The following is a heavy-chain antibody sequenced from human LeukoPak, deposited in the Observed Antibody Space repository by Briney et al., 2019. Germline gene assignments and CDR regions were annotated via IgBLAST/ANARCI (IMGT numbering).Heavy chain of an antibody. CDR3: ARSLDSSTWPFDY. D-gene: IGHD6-13*01. CDR2: IYYSGTT. Sequence: SETLSLTCTVSGGSISSSNYYWGWIRQPPGKGLEWIGSIYYSGTTYYNPSLKSRVTISVDTSKNQFSLKLTSVTAADTAVYYCARSLDSSTWPFDYWGQGTLVTVSS. J-gene: IGHJ4*02. CDR1: GGSISSSNYY. V-gene: IGHV4-39*01.